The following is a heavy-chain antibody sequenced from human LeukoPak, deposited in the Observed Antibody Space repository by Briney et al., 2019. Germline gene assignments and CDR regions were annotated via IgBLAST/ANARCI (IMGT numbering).Heavy chain of an antibody. CDR3: GKDRSLVGTAFDY. CDR1: GFTFSSYG. Sequence: GGSLRLSCAASGFTFSSYGMHWVRQAAGRGREWVAVISYVGSNKYYADSVKGGFTISRDNSKNTLYLQMNSLRAEDTAVYCWGKDRSLVGTAFDYWGQGTLVTVSS. J-gene: IGHJ4*02. V-gene: IGHV3-30*18. D-gene: IGHD5-12*01. CDR2: ISYVGSNK.